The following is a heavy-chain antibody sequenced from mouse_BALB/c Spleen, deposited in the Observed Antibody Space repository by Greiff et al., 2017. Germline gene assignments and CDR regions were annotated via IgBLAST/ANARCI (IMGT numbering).Heavy chain of an antibody. V-gene: IGHV1-9*01. J-gene: IGHJ4*01. CDR1: GYTFSSYW. Sequence: VQLQQSGAELMKPGASVKISCKATGYTFSSYWIEWVKQRPGHGLEWIGEILPGSGSTNYNEKFKGKATFTADTSSNTAYMQLSSLTSEDSAVYYCARFHGNYAMDYWGQGTSVTVSS. D-gene: IGHD2-1*01. CDR3: ARFHGNYAMDY. CDR2: ILPGSGST.